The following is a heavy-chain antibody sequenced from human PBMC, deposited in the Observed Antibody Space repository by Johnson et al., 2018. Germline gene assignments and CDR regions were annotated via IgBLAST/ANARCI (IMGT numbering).Heavy chain of an antibody. V-gene: IGHV3-15*07. J-gene: IGHJ6*03. CDR2: IKSKTDGGTT. Sequence: VQLVESGGGLVKPGGSLRLSCAASGFTFSNAWMNWVRQAPGKGLEWVGRIKSKTDGGTTDYAAPVKGRFTISRDDSKNTLYLQMNSLKTEDTAVYYCNTGAAASVTVYYYYYMVVWGKGTPVTVSS. CDR1: GFTFSNAW. CDR3: NTGAAASVTVYYYYYMVV. D-gene: IGHD6-13*01.